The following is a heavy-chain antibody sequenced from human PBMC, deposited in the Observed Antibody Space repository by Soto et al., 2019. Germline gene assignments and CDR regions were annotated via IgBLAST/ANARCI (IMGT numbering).Heavy chain of an antibody. V-gene: IGHV3-7*01. J-gene: IGHJ4*02. CDR1: GFTFSSYW. CDR2: IKQDGSEK. CDR3: ARSDDYDDYVENYFDY. Sequence: EVQLVESGGGLVQPGGSLRLSCAASGFTFSSYWMSWVRQAPGKGLEWVANIKQDGSEKYYVDSVKGRFTISRDNAKNSLYLQMNSLRAEDTAVYYCARSDDYDDYVENYFDYWGQGTLVTVSS. D-gene: IGHD4-17*01.